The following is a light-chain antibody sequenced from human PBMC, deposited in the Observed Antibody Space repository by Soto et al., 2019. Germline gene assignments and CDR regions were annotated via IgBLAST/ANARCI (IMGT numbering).Light chain of an antibody. CDR3: AAWDDSLSGV. V-gene: IGLV1-47*01. CDR2: RNN. CDR1: SSNIGSNY. J-gene: IGLJ7*01. Sequence: QSVLTQPPSASGTPGQRVTISCSRSSSNIGSNYVYWYQQLPGTAPKLLIYRNNQRPSGVPDRFSGSKSGTSASLAISGLRSEDEADYYCAAWDDSLSGVFGGGTQLTVL.